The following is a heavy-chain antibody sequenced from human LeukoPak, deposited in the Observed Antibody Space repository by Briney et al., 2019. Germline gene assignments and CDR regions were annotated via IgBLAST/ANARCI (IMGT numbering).Heavy chain of an antibody. CDR3: SKGHYDVLTSYLFDY. Sequence: GGSLTDLRVASGFTFDDYTMHWLRQAPGKGLEWVSLISWDATSTYYADSVKGRFTISRDNSKNSLYLQMDSLRTEDTAFYYCSKGHYDVLTSYLFDYWGQGTLVTVSP. CDR2: ISWDATST. D-gene: IGHD3-9*01. CDR1: GFTFDDYT. J-gene: IGHJ4*02. V-gene: IGHV3-43*01.